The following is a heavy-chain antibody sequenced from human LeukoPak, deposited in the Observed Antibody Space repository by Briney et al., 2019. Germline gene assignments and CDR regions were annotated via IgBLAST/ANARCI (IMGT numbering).Heavy chain of an antibody. Sequence: GGSLRLSCAASGFTFSSYAMSWVRQAPGKGLEWVSAISGSGGSTYYADSVKGRFTISRDNSKNTLYLQMNSLRAEDTAVYYCAKARGIQLWFDYFDYWGQGTLVTVSS. CDR1: GFTFSSYA. D-gene: IGHD5-18*01. V-gene: IGHV3-23*01. CDR3: AKARGIQLWFDYFDY. CDR2: ISGSGGST. J-gene: IGHJ4*02.